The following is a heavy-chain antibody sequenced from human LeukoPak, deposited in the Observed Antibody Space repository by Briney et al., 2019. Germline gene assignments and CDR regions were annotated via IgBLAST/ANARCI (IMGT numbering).Heavy chain of an antibody. Sequence: SETLSLTCTVSGGSISNYHWSWIRQPPGKGLEWIGYIYYSGSTNYNPSLKSRVTISVDTSKNQFSLKLSSVTAADTAVYYCARVGSGIDGYSSFDYWGQGTLVTVSS. D-gene: IGHD5-24*01. V-gene: IGHV4-59*01. CDR3: ARVGSGIDGYSSFDY. CDR2: IYYSGST. J-gene: IGHJ4*02. CDR1: GGSISNYH.